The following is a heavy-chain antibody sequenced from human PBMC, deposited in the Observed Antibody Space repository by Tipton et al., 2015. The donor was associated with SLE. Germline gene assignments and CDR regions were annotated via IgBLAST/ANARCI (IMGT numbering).Heavy chain of an antibody. J-gene: IGHJ5*02. CDR1: GLTVINNY. CDR3: AGVDFSGVASP. Sequence: QLVQSGGGLIHPGWSLRLSCAASGLTVINNYMTWVRQAPGKGLEWVSLIYPGGNTYHADSVKGRFTISRDSSKNTLDLQMKNLRAEDTAVYYCAGVDFSGVASPWGQGTLVTVSS. D-gene: IGHD3-3*01. CDR2: IYPGGNT. V-gene: IGHV3-53*01.